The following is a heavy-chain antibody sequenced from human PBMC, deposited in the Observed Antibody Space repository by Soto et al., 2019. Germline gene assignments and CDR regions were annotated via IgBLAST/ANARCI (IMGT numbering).Heavy chain of an antibody. D-gene: IGHD6-19*01. CDR2: IYYSGST. CDR3: ASTPGCSSGWYPNWFDP. CDR1: GGSISSSSYY. V-gene: IGHV4-39*01. Sequence: PSETLSLTCTVSGGSISSSSYYWGWIRQPPGKGLEWIGSIYYSGSTYYNPSLKSRVTISVDTSKNQFSLKLSSVTAADTAVYYCASTPGCSSGWYPNWFDPWGQGTLVTVSS. J-gene: IGHJ5*02.